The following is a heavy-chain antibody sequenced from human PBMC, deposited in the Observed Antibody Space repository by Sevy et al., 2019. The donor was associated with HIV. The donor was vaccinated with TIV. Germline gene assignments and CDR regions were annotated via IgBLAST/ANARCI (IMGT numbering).Heavy chain of an antibody. J-gene: IGHJ4*02. CDR1: GFSLSNYA. D-gene: IGHD3-16*01. CDR3: ARDLGGSGLDY. V-gene: IGHV3-23*01. Sequence: GGSLRLSCAASGFSLSNYAMSWVRQAPGKGLEWISTKTGSAGVTYYADSVKGRFTISRDNSKNTLYLQMNSLRAEDTAVYYCARDLGGSGLDYWGQGTLVTVSS. CDR2: KTGSAGVT.